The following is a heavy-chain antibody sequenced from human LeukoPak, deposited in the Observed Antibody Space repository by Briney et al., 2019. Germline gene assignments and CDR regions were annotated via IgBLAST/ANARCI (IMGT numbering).Heavy chain of an antibody. J-gene: IGHJ4*02. D-gene: IGHD6-13*01. V-gene: IGHV4-30-2*01. CDR2: IYHSGST. CDR3: ARDGGPFAAAPDY. CDR1: GGSISSGGYY. Sequence: PSETLSLTCTVSGGSISSGGYYWSWIRQPPGKGLEWIGYIYHSGSTYYNPSLKSRVTISVDRSKNQFSLKLSSVTAADTAVYYCARDGGPFAAAPDYWGQGTLVTVSS.